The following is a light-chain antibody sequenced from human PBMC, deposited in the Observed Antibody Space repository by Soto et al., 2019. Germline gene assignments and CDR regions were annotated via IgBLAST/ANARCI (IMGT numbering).Light chain of an antibody. J-gene: IGKJ1*01. CDR2: DAS. CDR1: QSVSSS. CDR3: QQYGSLPT. V-gene: IGKV3-20*01. Sequence: EIGLTQSPGTLSLSPGERATLSCRASQSVSSSLAWYQQKPGQAPRLLIYDASNRATGIPDRFSGSGSGTDFTLTIRRLEPEDFAVYYCQQYGSLPTFGPGTKVDI.